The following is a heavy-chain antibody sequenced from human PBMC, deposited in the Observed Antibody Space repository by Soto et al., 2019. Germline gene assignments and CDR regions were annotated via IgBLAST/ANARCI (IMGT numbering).Heavy chain of an antibody. CDR1: GFTFSSYW. D-gene: IGHD3-10*01. CDR3: AKDLTYYGSAPGSDYNPISNAY. J-gene: IGHJ4*02. V-gene: IGHV3-7*01. CDR2: INQDGSEK. Sequence: EVYLVESGGGLVQPGASLRLSCAASGFTFSSYWMTWVRQAPGKGLEWVANINQDGSEKYYVDSVRGRFSIPRDNAKNSLSLQMSSLRAEDTAVYYCAKDLTYYGSAPGSDYNPISNAYWGQGTLVTVSS.